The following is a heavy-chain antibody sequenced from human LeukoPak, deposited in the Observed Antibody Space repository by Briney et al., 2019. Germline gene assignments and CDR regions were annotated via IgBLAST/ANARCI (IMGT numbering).Heavy chain of an antibody. V-gene: IGHV4-39*07. J-gene: IGHJ4*02. Sequence: SETLSLTCTVSGGSISSSNFYWGWIRQPPGKGLEWIGSIYYSGSTYYNPSLKSRVTISVDTSKNQFSLKLSSVTAADTAVYYCARGGVSFDYWGQGTLVTVSS. CDR3: ARGGVSFDY. CDR2: IYYSGST. D-gene: IGHD3-10*01. CDR1: GGSISSSNFY.